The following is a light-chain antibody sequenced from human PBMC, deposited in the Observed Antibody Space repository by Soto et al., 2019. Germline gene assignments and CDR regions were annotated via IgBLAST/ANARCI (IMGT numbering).Light chain of an antibody. CDR2: KAS. CDR1: QSISSW. V-gene: IGKV1-5*03. J-gene: IGKJ1*01. Sequence: DIQMTQSPSTVSASVGDRVTITCRASQSISSWLAWYQQKPGKAPKHLIFKASSLESGVPSRFSGSGSGTTFPLTISSLQPDDFATYYCQQYNTYSRTFGQGTKVEIK. CDR3: QQYNTYSRT.